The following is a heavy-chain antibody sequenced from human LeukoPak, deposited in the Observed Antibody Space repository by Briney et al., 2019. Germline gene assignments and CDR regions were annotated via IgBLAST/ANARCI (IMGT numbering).Heavy chain of an antibody. CDR1: GGTFSSYA. Sequence: SVKVSCKASGGTFSSYAISWVRQAPGQGLEWMGGIIPIFGTANYAQKFQGRVTITTDESTSTAYMELSSLGSEDTAVYYCARCWSIAARYWFDPWGQGTLVTVSS. CDR2: IIPIFGTA. V-gene: IGHV1-69*05. CDR3: ARCWSIAARYWFDP. J-gene: IGHJ5*02. D-gene: IGHD6-6*01.